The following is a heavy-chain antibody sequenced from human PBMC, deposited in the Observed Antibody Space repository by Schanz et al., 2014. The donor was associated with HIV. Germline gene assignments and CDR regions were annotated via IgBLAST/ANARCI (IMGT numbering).Heavy chain of an antibody. CDR2: IIPLFGTS. CDR3: ARDLGGDFWSAQGGFDP. J-gene: IGHJ5*02. Sequence: QVQLVQSGAEVTKPGSSVKVFCRASGGTFINYAFSWVRQAPGQGLEWMGGIIPLFGTSNYAQKFQGRATITADESTSTAYMELSSLRSEDTAVYYCARDLGGDFWSAQGGFDPWGQGTLVTVSS. D-gene: IGHD3-3*01. CDR1: GGTFINYA. V-gene: IGHV1-69*01.